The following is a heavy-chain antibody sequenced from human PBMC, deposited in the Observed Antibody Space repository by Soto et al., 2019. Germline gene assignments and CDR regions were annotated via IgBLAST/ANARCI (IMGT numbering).Heavy chain of an antibody. Sequence: QVQLVESGGGVVQPGRSLRLSCAASGFTFSSYAMHWVRQAPGKGLEWVAVISYDGSNKYYADSVKGRFTISRDNSKNTLYLQMNSLSAEDTAVYYCARDCRLESMDVWGQGTTVTVSS. CDR1: GFTFSSYA. J-gene: IGHJ6*02. CDR3: ARDCRLESMDV. V-gene: IGHV3-30-3*01. CDR2: ISYDGSNK. D-gene: IGHD1-1*01.